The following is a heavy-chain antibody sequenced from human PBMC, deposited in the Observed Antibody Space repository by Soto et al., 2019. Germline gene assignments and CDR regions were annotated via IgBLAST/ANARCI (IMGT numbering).Heavy chain of an antibody. CDR3: ASRGFIAVAGTIEFIDY. Sequence: SETLSLTCAVSGGSISSSNWWSWVRQPPGKGLEWIGEIYHSGSTNYNPSLKSRVTISVDKSKNQFSLKLSSVTAADTAVYYCASRGFIAVAGTIEFIDYWGQGTLVTVSS. J-gene: IGHJ4*02. V-gene: IGHV4-4*02. D-gene: IGHD6-19*01. CDR2: IYHSGST. CDR1: GGSISSSNW.